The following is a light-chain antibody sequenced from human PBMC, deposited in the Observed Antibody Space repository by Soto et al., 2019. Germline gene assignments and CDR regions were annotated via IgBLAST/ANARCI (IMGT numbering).Light chain of an antibody. V-gene: IGLV2-11*01. CDR2: DVS. CDR3: SSYASSYTLV. J-gene: IGLJ2*01. CDR1: SNDVGGYNF. Sequence: QSALTQPRSVSGSPEQSVTISCTGTSNDVGGYNFVSWYQQHPGKVPKLFIYDVSRRPSGVPDRFSGSKSGNTASLTISGLQDEDEADYYCSSYASSYTLVFGGGTKLTVL.